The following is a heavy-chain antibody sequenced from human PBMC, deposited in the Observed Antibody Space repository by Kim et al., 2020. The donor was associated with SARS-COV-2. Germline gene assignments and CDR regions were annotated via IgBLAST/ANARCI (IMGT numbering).Heavy chain of an antibody. V-gene: IGHV3-30*18. CDR1: GFTFSSYG. CDR2: ISYDGSNK. J-gene: IGHJ4*02. Sequence: GGSLRLSCAASGFTFSSYGMHWVRQAPGKGLEWVAVISYDGSNKYYADSVKGRFTISRDNSKNTLYLQMNSLRAEDTAVYYCAKGSEYSGYLDPGGFMWGQGTLVTVSS. D-gene: IGHD5-12*01. CDR3: AKGSEYSGYLDPGGFM.